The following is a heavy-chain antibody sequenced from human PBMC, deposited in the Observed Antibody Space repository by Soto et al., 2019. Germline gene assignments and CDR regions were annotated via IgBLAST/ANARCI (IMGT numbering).Heavy chain of an antibody. Sequence: QVQLVQSGAEVKKPGASVNVSCKASGYTFTTYSLSWVRQVPGHGLEWMGWISAYNGNTNYAQKLKGRVTMTRDTSTHTAHLELRSLRSDDTAVYYCVRAVYGDNSGSWYLDLWGRGTLVTVSS. CDR2: ISAYNGNT. CDR1: GYTFTTYS. V-gene: IGHV1-18*01. D-gene: IGHD4-17*01. CDR3: VRAVYGDNSGSWYLDL. J-gene: IGHJ2*01.